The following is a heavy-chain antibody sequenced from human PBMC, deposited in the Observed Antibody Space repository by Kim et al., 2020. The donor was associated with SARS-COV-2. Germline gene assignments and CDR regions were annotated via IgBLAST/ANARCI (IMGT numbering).Heavy chain of an antibody. CDR1: GYIFTSSW. J-gene: IGHJ3*02. V-gene: IGHV5-10-1*01. Sequence: GESLKISCKVSGYIFTSSWISWVRQMPGKGLEWVGRIDPSDSFTTYSPSFQGHLTISVDKSISTVHLEWSSLKASDTAMYYCARPKLGAASDAFDMWGQGTLVTVSS. CDR2: IDPSDSFT. CDR3: ARPKLGAASDAFDM. D-gene: IGHD2-15*01.